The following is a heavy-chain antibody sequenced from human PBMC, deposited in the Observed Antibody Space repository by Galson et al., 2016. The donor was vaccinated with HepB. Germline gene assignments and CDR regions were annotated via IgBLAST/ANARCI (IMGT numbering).Heavy chain of an antibody. D-gene: IGHD6-19*01. CDR2: IYNDGSST. J-gene: IGHJ4*02. Sequence: SLRLSCAASGFTFSSYWMHWVRQAPGKGLVWVSRIYNDGSSTTYADSVKGRFTISRDNAKNTLFLQMNSLRAEDTAVYYCARDRRGSGWYIDYWGQGTLVTVSS. CDR1: GFTFSSYW. CDR3: ARDRRGSGWYIDY. V-gene: IGHV3-74*01.